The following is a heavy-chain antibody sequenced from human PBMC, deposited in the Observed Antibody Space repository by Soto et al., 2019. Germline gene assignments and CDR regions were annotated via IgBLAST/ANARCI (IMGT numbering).Heavy chain of an antibody. CDR3: ARDPCIMITFGGGIANSPRDAFDI. Sequence: QVQLVESGGGVVQPGRSLRLYCAASGFTFSSYGMHWVRQAPGKGLEWVAVIWYDGSNKYYADSVKGRFTISRDNSKNTLYLQMNSLRAEDTAVYYCARDPCIMITFGGGIANSPRDAFDIWGQGTMVTVSS. V-gene: IGHV3-33*01. D-gene: IGHD3-16*02. CDR2: IWYDGSNK. CDR1: GFTFSSYG. J-gene: IGHJ3*02.